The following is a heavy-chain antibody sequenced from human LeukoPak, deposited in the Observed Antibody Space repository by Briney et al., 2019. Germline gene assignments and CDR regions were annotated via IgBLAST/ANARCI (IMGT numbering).Heavy chain of an antibody. CDR1: GFTFDDYA. CDR2: ISWNSGSI. J-gene: IGHJ3*02. D-gene: IGHD3-22*01. Sequence: PGGSLRLSCAASGFTFDDYAMHWVRQAPGKGLEWVSGISWNSGSIGYADSVKGRFTISRDNAKNSLYLQMNSLRAEDTAVYYCARRDSSGYYGDAFDIWGQGTMVTVSS. V-gene: IGHV3-9*01. CDR3: ARRDSSGYYGDAFDI.